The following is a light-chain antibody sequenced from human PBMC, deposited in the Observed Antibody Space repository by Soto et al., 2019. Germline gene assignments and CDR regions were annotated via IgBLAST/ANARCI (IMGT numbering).Light chain of an antibody. CDR2: DAS. Sequence: DIQMTQSPSSVSASVGDRVTITCQASQNIHNYLNWYHKKPGRAPNVLIYDASNLEAGVPSRFRGSESGTDFTFTISRLPPEDISTYYCQQYENLPTFGQGTRLEIK. CDR3: QQYENLPT. V-gene: IGKV1-33*01. CDR1: QNIHNY. J-gene: IGKJ5*01.